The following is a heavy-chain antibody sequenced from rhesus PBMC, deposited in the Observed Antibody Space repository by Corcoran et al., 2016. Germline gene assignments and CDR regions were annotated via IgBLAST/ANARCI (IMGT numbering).Heavy chain of an antibody. D-gene: IGHD3-16*01. CDR3: ARWDSGSYYSSDAFDF. CDR2: IYGSSGST. CDR1: GGSISSNY. Sequence: QVQLQESGPGLVKPSETLSLTCAVSGGSISSNYWRWIRQHPGKGLEWIGYIYGSSGSTYYNPSLKSRVTISTDTSKNQFSLKLSSVTAADTAVYYCARWDSGSYYSSDAFDFWGQWLRVTVSS. V-gene: IGHV4-160*01. J-gene: IGHJ3*01.